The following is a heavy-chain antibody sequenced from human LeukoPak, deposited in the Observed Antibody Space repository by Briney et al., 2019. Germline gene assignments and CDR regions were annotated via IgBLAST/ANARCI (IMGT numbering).Heavy chain of an antibody. D-gene: IGHD3-22*01. CDR2: IVPFLPTA. J-gene: IGHJ6*02. CDR3: AREGLDESRQIYYYGMDV. V-gene: IGHV1-69*04. CDR1: GGTFIIRYG. Sequence: ASVTVSFKASGGTFIIRYGISWVRRAPGQGVEWMGRIVPFLPTAYYEQKFQGRVTITADKSTDTVYMELSNLRSEDTAVYYCAREGLDESRQIYYYGMDVWGQGTTVTVSS.